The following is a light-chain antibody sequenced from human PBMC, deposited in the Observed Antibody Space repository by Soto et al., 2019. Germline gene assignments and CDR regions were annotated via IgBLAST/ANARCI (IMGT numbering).Light chain of an antibody. CDR1: SSNIGSNT. Sequence: QSVLTQPPSASGTPGQRVTISCSGSSSNIGSNTVNWYQQLPGTAPKLLIYSNNQRPSGVPDRFSGSKSGTSASLAISGLQSEDEADYSCAAWDDSLTGVVFGGGTQLTVL. J-gene: IGLJ2*01. CDR3: AAWDDSLTGVV. V-gene: IGLV1-44*01. CDR2: SNN.